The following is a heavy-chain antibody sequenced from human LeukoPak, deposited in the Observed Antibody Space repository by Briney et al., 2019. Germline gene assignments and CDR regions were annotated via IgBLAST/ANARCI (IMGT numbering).Heavy chain of an antibody. CDR1: GGSISSSNW. J-gene: IGHJ4*02. D-gene: IGHD3-10*01. CDR3: ARVDRAPYYYGSGSNYYFGY. Sequence: SATLSLTCAVSGGSISSSNWWSWVRQPPGTGLEWIGEIYHSGSTNYNPSLKSRVTISVDKSKNQFSLKLSSVTAADTAVYYCARVDRAPYYYGSGSNYYFGYWGQGTLVTVSS. CDR2: IYHSGST. V-gene: IGHV4-4*02.